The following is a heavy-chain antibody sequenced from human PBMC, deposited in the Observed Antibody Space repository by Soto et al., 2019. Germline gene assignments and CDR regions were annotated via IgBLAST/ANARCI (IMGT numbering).Heavy chain of an antibody. Sequence: QVQLVQSGAEVKKPGSSVRVSCKASGTIFSSYTISWVRQAPGQGLEWMGRIIPILGETNSAQKFQGRVTLTADKSTNRGYMELNSLRLEDTAQYYCARGLGGRMDDWGQGTTVTVSS. CDR2: IIPILGET. CDR1: GTIFSSYT. J-gene: IGHJ6*02. D-gene: IGHD3-16*01. CDR3: ARGLGGRMDD. V-gene: IGHV1-69*08.